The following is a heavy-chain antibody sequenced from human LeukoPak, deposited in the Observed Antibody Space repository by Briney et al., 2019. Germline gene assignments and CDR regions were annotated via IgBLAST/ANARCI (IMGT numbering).Heavy chain of an antibody. Sequence: GGSLRLSCAASGFTFSSYSMNWVRQAPGKGLEWVGRIRSKIDGGATDYAAPVKGRFTISRDDSKNTLYLQINSLKIEDTAMYYCYTSITDYWGQGTLVTVSS. CDR2: IRSKIDGGAT. J-gene: IGHJ4*02. CDR3: YTSITDY. CDR1: GFTFSSYS. D-gene: IGHD2-21*01. V-gene: IGHV3-15*07.